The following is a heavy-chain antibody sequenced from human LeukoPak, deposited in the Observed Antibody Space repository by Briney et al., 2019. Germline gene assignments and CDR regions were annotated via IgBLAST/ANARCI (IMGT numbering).Heavy chain of an antibody. Sequence: SETLSLTCTVSGGSISSYYWSWIRQPPGKGLEWIGYIYYSGSTNYNPSLKSRVTRSVDTSKNRFSLKLSSVTAADTAVYYCARDWGWFDPWDAFDIWGQGTMVTVSS. CDR3: ARDWGWFDPWDAFDI. CDR2: IYYSGST. V-gene: IGHV4-59*01. CDR1: GGSISSYY. D-gene: IGHD3-16*01. J-gene: IGHJ3*02.